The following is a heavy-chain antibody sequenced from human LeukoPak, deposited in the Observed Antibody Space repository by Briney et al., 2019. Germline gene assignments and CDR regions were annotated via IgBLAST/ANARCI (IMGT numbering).Heavy chain of an antibody. V-gene: IGHV4-39*01. CDR1: GGSISSSSYY. Sequence: SETLSLTCTVSGGSISSSSYYWGWIRQPPGTGLEWIGSIYYSGSTYYNPSLKSRVTISVDTSKNQFSLKLSSVTAADTAVYYCARVRFLEWLYGDFDYWGQGTLVTVSS. J-gene: IGHJ4*02. D-gene: IGHD3-3*01. CDR2: IYYSGST. CDR3: ARVRFLEWLYGDFDY.